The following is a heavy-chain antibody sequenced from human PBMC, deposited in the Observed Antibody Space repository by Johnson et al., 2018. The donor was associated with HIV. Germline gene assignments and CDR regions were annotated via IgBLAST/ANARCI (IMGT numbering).Heavy chain of an antibody. CDR1: GFTVSTYA. D-gene: IGHD6-13*01. CDR2: LYSGGST. J-gene: IGHJ3*02. V-gene: IGHV3-66*02. CDR3: AKVAVATAAGGVPLDI. Sequence: VQLVESGGGVARPGGSLRLSCEASGFTVSTYAMSWVRQAPGKGLERVALLYSGGSTYYADSVKGRFTLSRDNSKNTLYLQMNSLRAEDTALYYCAKVAVATAAGGVPLDIWGPGTMVTVSA.